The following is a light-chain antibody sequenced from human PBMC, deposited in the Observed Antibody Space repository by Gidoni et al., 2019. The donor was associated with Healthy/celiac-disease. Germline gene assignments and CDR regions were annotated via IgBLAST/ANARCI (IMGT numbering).Light chain of an antibody. J-gene: IGKJ4*01. Sequence: ILLTHSPATLSLSPGERATLPCRASQSVSSYLAWYQQKPGQAPRLLIYDASNRATGIPARFSGSGSGTDFTLTISSLEPEDFAVYYCQQRSNWLTFGGGTKVEIK. CDR3: QQRSNWLT. CDR1: QSVSSY. CDR2: DAS. V-gene: IGKV3-11*01.